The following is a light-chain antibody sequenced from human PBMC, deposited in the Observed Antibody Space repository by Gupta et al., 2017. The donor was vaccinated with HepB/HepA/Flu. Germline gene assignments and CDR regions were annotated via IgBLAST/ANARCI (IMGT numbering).Light chain of an antibody. J-gene: IGLJ3*02. CDR3: NSRDSSGNPWV. CDR1: SLRSDY. V-gene: IGLV3-19*01. Sequence: SSELAQDPAVSVALGQTVRITCQRDSLRSDYASWYQQKPGQAPVLVIYGKNNRRSGIPDRFSGSSSGNTASLTITGAQAEDEADYYCNSRDSSGNPWVFGGGTKLTVL. CDR2: GKN.